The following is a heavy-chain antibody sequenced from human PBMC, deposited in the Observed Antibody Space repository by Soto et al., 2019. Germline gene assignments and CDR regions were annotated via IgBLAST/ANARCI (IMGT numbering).Heavy chain of an antibody. Sequence: QVQLVQSGAEVKKPGASVRVSCKASGYTFTSHYMHWVRQAPGQGPEWMGVINPSGGSTTYAQKFQGRVTMTRDTSTSTVYMELSSLRSEDTAVYYCTSDYGGSNAFDIWGQGTMVTVSS. CDR2: INPSGGST. D-gene: IGHD4-17*01. J-gene: IGHJ3*02. CDR3: TSDYGGSNAFDI. V-gene: IGHV1-46*03. CDR1: GYTFTSHY.